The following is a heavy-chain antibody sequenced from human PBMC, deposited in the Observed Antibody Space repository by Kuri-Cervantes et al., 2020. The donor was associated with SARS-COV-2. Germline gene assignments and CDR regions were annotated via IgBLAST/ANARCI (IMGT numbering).Heavy chain of an antibody. V-gene: IGHV4-59*11. CDR2: ICYSGST. J-gene: IGHJ6*03. CDR3: ARTTVVTPSYYYYYYMDV. CDR1: GGSISSHY. Sequence: SETLSLTCTVSGGSISSHYWSWIRQPPGKGLEWIGYICYSGSTNYNPSLKSRVTISVDTSKNQLSLKLSSVTAADTAVYYCARTTVVTPSYYYYYYMDVWGKGTTVTVSS. D-gene: IGHD4-23*01.